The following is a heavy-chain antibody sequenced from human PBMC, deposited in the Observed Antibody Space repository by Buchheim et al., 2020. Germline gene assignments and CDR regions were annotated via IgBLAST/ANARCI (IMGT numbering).Heavy chain of an antibody. Sequence: QVQLVQSGAEVKKPGSSVKVSCKASGGTFSSYAISWVRQAPGQGLEWMGRIIPILGIANYAQKFQGRVTITADKSTSTAYMELSSLRFEDTAVYYCARIDFWSGYYTENYYYYGMDVWGQGTT. J-gene: IGHJ6*02. V-gene: IGHV1-69*04. D-gene: IGHD3-3*01. CDR1: GGTFSSYA. CDR2: IIPILGIA. CDR3: ARIDFWSGYYTENYYYYGMDV.